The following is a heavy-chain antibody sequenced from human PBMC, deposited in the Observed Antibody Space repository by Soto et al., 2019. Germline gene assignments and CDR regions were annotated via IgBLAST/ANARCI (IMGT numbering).Heavy chain of an antibody. CDR3: ARDTYSGGATGIED. J-gene: IGHJ4*02. D-gene: IGHD5-12*01. Sequence: QVQLVESGGGLVEPGGSLRLSCAASGFRFSDNYMSWIRLSPGKGLEWVSYISSTGSNIYYADSVKGRFTISRDNAKNSVHLQMSSLRAEDTAVYYCARDTYSGGATGIEDWGQGTLVTVSS. CDR2: ISSTGSNI. CDR1: GFRFSDNY. V-gene: IGHV3-11*01.